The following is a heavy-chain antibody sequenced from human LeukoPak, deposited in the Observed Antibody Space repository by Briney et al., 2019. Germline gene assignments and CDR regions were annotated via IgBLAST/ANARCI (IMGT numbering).Heavy chain of an antibody. Sequence: PSETLSLTCTVSGGSLSSSSYYWGWIRQPPGKGLEWIGSIYYSGTTYYNPSLKSRVTISVDTSKNQFSLRLSSVTAADTAVYYCARHGSTDYFDYWGQGTLVTVSS. CDR3: ARHGSTDYFDY. CDR2: IYYSGTT. J-gene: IGHJ4*02. CDR1: GGSLSSSSYY. D-gene: IGHD2-2*03. V-gene: IGHV4-39*01.